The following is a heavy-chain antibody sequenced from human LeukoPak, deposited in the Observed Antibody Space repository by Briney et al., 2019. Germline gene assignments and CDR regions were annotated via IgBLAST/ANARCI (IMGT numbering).Heavy chain of an antibody. D-gene: IGHD2-2*01. CDR1: GFTFSSYA. V-gene: IGHV3-64D*06. CDR2: IRSNGGST. J-gene: IGHJ4*02. CDR3: VKGGGYCSSTSCPPPYYFDY. Sequence: GGSLRLSCSASGFTFSSYAIHWVRQAPGKGLEYFSAIRSNGGSTYYADSVKGRFTIYRDNSKNTLYLQMSSLRAEDTAVYYCVKGGGYCSSTSCPPPYYFDYWGQGTLVTVSS.